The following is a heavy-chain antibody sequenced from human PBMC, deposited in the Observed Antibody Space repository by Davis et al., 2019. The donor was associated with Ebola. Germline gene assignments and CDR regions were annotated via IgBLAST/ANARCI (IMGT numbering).Heavy chain of an antibody. D-gene: IGHD1-1*01. CDR3: ARAQFPTTSDH. J-gene: IGHJ4*02. CDR2: INPHNGNT. CDR1: GGTFTNYA. Sequence: ASVKVSCKTSGGTFTNYAVNWVRQAPGQGLEWMGWINPHNGNTNYAQNVQGRVIMTSDTATTTAYMEVGSLRSDDTAVYYCARAQFPTTSDHWGQGTLVTVSS. V-gene: IGHV1-18*01.